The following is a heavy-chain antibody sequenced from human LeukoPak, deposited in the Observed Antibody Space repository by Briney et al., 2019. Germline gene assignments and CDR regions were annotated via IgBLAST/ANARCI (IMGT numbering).Heavy chain of an antibody. D-gene: IGHD3-22*01. Sequence: SETLSLTCTVSGDSISSSNSYWGWIRQPPGKGLEWIGSIYYSGNTYYNASLKSRVTISVDTSKNQFSLKLSSVTAADTAVYYCARRHGAYYYDSSRNYYFDYWGQGTLVTVSS. V-gene: IGHV4-39*01. CDR1: GDSISSSNSY. CDR2: IYYSGNT. CDR3: ARRHGAYYYDSSRNYYFDY. J-gene: IGHJ4*02.